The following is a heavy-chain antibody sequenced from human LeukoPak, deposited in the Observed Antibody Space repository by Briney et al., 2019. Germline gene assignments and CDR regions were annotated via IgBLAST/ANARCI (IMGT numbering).Heavy chain of an antibody. J-gene: IGHJ6*02. CDR3: YYYYGMDV. CDR1: GFTFGDYA. V-gene: IGHV3-49*04. CDR2: IRSKAYGGTT. Sequence: GGSLRLSCTASGFTFGDYAMSWVRQAPGKGLEWVGFIRSKAYGGTTEYAASVKGRFTISRDDSKSIAYLQMNSLKTEDTAAYYCYYYYGMDVWGHGTTVTVSS.